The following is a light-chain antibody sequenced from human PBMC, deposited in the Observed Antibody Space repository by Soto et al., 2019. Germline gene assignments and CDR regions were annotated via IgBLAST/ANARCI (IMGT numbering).Light chain of an antibody. Sequence: SYELTQAPSVSVAPGQTARITCGGNNIAIKSVHWYQQKPGQAPVLVVYDDGDRPSGIPERFSGSNSGNTATLTITRVEAGDEADYHCQLWDTDSDHQVFGGGTKLTVL. CDR3: QLWDTDSDHQV. J-gene: IGLJ3*02. V-gene: IGLV3-21*02. CDR1: NIAIKS. CDR2: DDG.